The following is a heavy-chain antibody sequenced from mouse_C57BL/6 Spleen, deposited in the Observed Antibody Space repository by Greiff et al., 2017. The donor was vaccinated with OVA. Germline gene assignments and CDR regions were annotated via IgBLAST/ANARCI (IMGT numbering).Heavy chain of an antibody. CDR3: ARETTVVAKDWYFDV. CDR2: ISYSGST. D-gene: IGHD1-1*01. V-gene: IGHV3-1*01. CDR1: GYSITSGYD. J-gene: IGHJ1*03. Sequence: ESGPGMVKPSQSLSLTCTVTGYSITSGYDWHWIRHFPGNKLEWMGYISYSGSTNYNPSLKSRISITHDTSKNHFFLKLNSVTTEDTATYYCARETTVVAKDWYFDVWGTGTTVTVSS.